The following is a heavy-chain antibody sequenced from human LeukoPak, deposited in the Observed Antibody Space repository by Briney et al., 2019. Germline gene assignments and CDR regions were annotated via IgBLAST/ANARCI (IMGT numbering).Heavy chain of an antibody. V-gene: IGHV3-30*04. J-gene: IGHJ6*03. CDR1: GFTFKWYA. D-gene: IGHD2-21*01. CDR2: VSSDGTTK. CDR3: VRGGMIPTRQGGHYYHDLDA. Sequence: GGSLRLSCEASGFTFKWYAMHWVRQAPGKGLEWVAVVSSDGTTKYYADSVKGRSTISRDNSRNTLDLQMDGLRPEDTAVFFCVRGGMIPTRQGGHYYHDLDAWAKGTTVIVSS.